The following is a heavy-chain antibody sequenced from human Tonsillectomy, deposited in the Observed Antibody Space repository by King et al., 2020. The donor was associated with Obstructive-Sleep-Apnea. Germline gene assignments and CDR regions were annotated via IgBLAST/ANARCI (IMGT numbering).Heavy chain of an antibody. CDR1: GFAFISYA. CDR3: AKDPHHGYGSGSYYVPNWFDP. D-gene: IGHD3-10*01. J-gene: IGHJ5*02. CDR2: ISGSGGST. Sequence: VQLVESGGGLVQPGGSLRLSCAASGFAFISYAMSWVRQSPGKGLEWVSAISGSGGSTYYADSVKGRFTISRDNSKNTLYLQMNSLSAEDTAVYYCAKDPHHGYGSGSYYVPNWFDPWGQGTLVTVSS. V-gene: IGHV3-23*04.